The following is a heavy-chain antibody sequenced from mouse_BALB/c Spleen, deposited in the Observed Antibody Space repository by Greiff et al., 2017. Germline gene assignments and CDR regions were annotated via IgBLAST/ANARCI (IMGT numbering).Heavy chain of an antibody. CDR2: IDPANGNT. V-gene: IGHV14-3*02. Sequence: VQLQQSGAELVKPGASVKLSCTASGFNIKDTYMHWVKQRPEQGLEWIGRIDPANGNTKYDPKFQGKATITADTSSNTAYLQLSSLTSEDTAVYYCARSYYYGSSHSDDWGQGNTLTVSS. CDR3: ARSYYYGSSHSDD. D-gene: IGHD1-1*01. J-gene: IGHJ2*01. CDR1: GFNIKDTY.